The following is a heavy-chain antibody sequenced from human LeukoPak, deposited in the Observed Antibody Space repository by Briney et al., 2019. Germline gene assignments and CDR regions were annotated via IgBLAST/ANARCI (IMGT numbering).Heavy chain of an antibody. CDR3: ARDEGSFDY. D-gene: IGHD2-15*01. CDR2: ISTSGGTV. Sequence: GGSLRLSCAASGFTFSSYEMNRVRQAPAKGLEWVSYISTSGGTVYYADSVRGRFTISRDNARNSLYLQMNSLRAEDTAVYYCARDEGSFDYWGQGTLVTVSS. V-gene: IGHV3-48*03. J-gene: IGHJ4*02. CDR1: GFTFSSYE.